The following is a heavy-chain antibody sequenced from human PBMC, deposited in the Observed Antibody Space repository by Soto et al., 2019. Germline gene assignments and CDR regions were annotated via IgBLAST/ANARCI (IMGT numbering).Heavy chain of an antibody. J-gene: IGHJ5*02. CDR3: ARVNSSRMVITENWFDP. Sequence: QVQLQESGPGLVKPSQTLSLTCTVSGGSISSGGYYWSWIRQHPGKGLEWIGYIYYSGSTYYNPSPNSGVTISVDTSKNQFSLKLSSVPAADTAVYYCARVNSSRMVITENWFDPWGQGTLVTVSS. CDR2: IYYSGST. D-gene: IGHD3-22*01. CDR1: GGSISSGGYY. V-gene: IGHV4-31*03.